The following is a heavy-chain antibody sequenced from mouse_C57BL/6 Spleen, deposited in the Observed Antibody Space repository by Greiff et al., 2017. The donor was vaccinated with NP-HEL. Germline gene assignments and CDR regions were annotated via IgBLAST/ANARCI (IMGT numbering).Heavy chain of an antibody. J-gene: IGHJ1*03. CDR1: GYAFSSSW. CDR3: ADYGYDGGYFDV. D-gene: IGHD2-2*01. Sequence: QVQLKQSGPELVKPGASVKISCKASGYAFSSSWMNWVKQRPGKGLEWIGRIYPGDGDTNYNGKFKGKATLTADKSSSTAYMQLSSLTSEDSAVYFCADYGYDGGYFDVWGTGTTVTVSS. CDR2: IYPGDGDT. V-gene: IGHV1-82*01.